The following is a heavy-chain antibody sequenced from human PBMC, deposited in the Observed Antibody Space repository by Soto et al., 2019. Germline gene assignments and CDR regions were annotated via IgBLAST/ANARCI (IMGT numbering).Heavy chain of an antibody. V-gene: IGHV4-31*03. Sequence: PSETLSLTCTVSGGSISSGGYYWSWIRQHPGKGLEWIGYIYYSGSTYYNPSLKSRVTISVDTSKNQFSLKLSSVTAADTAVYYCARDRYSYGVFDYCGQGTLVTVSS. J-gene: IGHJ4*02. CDR1: GGSISSGGYY. D-gene: IGHD5-18*01. CDR3: ARDRYSYGVFDY. CDR2: IYYSGST.